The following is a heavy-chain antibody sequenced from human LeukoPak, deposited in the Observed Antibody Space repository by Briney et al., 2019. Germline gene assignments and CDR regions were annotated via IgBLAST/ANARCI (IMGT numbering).Heavy chain of an antibody. J-gene: IGHJ4*02. V-gene: IGHV1-8*01. CDR3: ARARGYDYVWGSYRYFDY. CDR2: MNPNSGNA. Sequence: ASVKVSCKASGYTFINYDINWVRQATGQGLEWMGWMNPNSGNAGYAQKFQGRVTMTRNTSINTAYMELSSLRSEDTAVYYCARARGYDYVWGSYRYFDYWGQGTLVTVSS. D-gene: IGHD3-16*02. CDR1: GYTFINYD.